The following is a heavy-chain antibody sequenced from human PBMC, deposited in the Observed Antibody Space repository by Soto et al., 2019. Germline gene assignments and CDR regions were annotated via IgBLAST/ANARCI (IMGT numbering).Heavy chain of an antibody. CDR1: GFTFTSSA. V-gene: IGHV1-58*02. Sequence: SVKVSCKASGFTFTSSAMQWVRQARGQRLEWIGWIVVGSGNTNYAQKFQERVTITRDMSTSTAYMELSSLRSEDTAVYYCAADSPGTSRELFRYWAQGTLVPVSS. CDR3: AADSPGTSRELFRY. D-gene: IGHD1-1*01. CDR2: IVVGSGNT. J-gene: IGHJ4*02.